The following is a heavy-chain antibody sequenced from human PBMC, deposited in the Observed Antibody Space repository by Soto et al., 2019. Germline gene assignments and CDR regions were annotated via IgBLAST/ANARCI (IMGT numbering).Heavy chain of an antibody. V-gene: IGHV1-69*13. CDR1: GGTFSSYS. D-gene: IGHD5-12*01. J-gene: IGHJ4*02. CDR3: ARDRLLRDGYNWFDY. Sequence: SVKVSCKASGGTFSSYSISWVRQAPGQGLEWMGGIIPIFGTANYAQKFQGRVTITADESTSTAYMELSSLRSEDTAVYYCARDRLLRDGYNWFDYWGQGTLVTVSS. CDR2: IIPIFGTA.